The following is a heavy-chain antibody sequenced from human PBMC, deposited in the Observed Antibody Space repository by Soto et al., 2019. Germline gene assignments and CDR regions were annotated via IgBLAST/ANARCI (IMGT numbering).Heavy chain of an antibody. J-gene: IGHJ6*02. V-gene: IGHV3-23*01. CDR1: GFAFSNFH. Sequence: EMQVLESGGGLVQPGGSLRLSLAASGFAFSNFHMNWVRQAPGKGLQWVSTIGGAGNDIHYADSVKGRFTVSRDNSKNTLLLQMDGLRDDDTAIYYCAKRYSSAWEAGMDVWGRGTTVTVSS. D-gene: IGHD6-19*01. CDR2: IGGAGNDI. CDR3: AKRYSSAWEAGMDV.